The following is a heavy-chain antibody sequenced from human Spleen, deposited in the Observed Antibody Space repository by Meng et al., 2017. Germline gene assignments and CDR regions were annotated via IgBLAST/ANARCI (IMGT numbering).Heavy chain of an antibody. V-gene: IGHV3-53*01. Sequence: GESLKISCAASDFTVSGNGMTWVRQAPGKGLECVSLLFSDGRTYYADSVKGRFIISRDSSKNTLFLQMNSLTDEDTAVYYCARDPTLPEVWFGELTPHYYGMDVWGQGTTVTVSS. CDR1: DFTVSGNG. CDR2: LFSDGRT. CDR3: ARDPTLPEVWFGELTPHYYGMDV. J-gene: IGHJ6*02. D-gene: IGHD3-10*01.